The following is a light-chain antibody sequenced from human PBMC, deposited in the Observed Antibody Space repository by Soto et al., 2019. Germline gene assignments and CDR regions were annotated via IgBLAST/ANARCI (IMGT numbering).Light chain of an antibody. CDR2: EGS. CDR3: CVYACSRSFRYV. CDR1: SSDVANYNL. J-gene: IGLJ1*01. V-gene: IGLV2-23*03. Sequence: QSALTQPASVSGSPGQSITISCTGTSSDVANYNLVSWYQQHPGKAPRLMIYEGSERPSGVSNRFSGSKPGNTASLTFSGVQAEDEDDDYCCVYACSRSFRYVFGTGTKLTVL.